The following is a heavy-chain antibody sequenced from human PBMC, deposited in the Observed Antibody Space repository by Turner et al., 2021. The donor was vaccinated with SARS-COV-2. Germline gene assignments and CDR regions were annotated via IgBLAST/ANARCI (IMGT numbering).Heavy chain of an antibody. CDR2: IWYDGSNK. Sequence: VQLVDSGGGVVQPGRSLRLSCVASGFTFSSYGMHWVRQAPGKGLEWVAVIWYDGSNKYYADSVKGRFTISRDNSKITLYLQMNSLRAEDTAVYYCARDGGYSGYAYFDYWGQGTLVTVSS. CDR3: ARDGGYSGYAYFDY. V-gene: IGHV3-33*01. J-gene: IGHJ4*02. CDR1: GFTFSSYG. D-gene: IGHD5-12*01.